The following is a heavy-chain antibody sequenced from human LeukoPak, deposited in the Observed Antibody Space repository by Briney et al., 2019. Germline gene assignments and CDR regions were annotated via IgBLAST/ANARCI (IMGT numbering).Heavy chain of an antibody. J-gene: IGHJ5*02. CDR2: ISWNSGSI. CDR1: GFTFDDYA. V-gene: IGHV3-9*03. D-gene: IGHD6-13*01. CDR3: AKSSSAAAGSAWFDP. Sequence: PGRYLRLSCAASGFTFDDYAMHWVRQAPGKGLEWVSGISWNSGSIGYADSVKGRFTISRDNAKNSLYLQMNSLRAEDMALYYCAKSSSAAAGSAWFDPWGQGTLVTVSS.